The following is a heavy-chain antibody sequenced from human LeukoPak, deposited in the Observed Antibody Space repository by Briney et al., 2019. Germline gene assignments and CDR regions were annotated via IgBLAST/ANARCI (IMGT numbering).Heavy chain of an antibody. Sequence: SETLSLTCTVSGGSVSSGSYYWSWIRQPPGEGLEWIGYIYYSGSTNYNPSLKSRVTMSVDTSKNQFSLKLSSVAAADTAVYYCARDYYYDTSGYYETNFYGLDVWGQGTTVTVSS. D-gene: IGHD3-22*01. CDR1: GGSVSSGSYY. CDR2: IYYSGST. V-gene: IGHV4-61*01. J-gene: IGHJ6*02. CDR3: ARDYYYDTSGYYETNFYGLDV.